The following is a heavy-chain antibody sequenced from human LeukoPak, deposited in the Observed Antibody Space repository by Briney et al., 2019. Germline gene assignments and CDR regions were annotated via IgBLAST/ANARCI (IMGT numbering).Heavy chain of an antibody. CDR2: ISYDGGKR. Sequence: GGSLRLSCAASGFTFSSYGIHWVRQAPGKGLGWVAVISYDGGKRYYADSVKGRFTISRDNSNNTLYLQMNNLRAEDTAVYYCAKSGSGYYYGSGSYLVDFWGQGTLVTVSS. CDR3: AKSGSGYYYGSGSYLVDF. CDR1: GFTFSSYG. V-gene: IGHV3-30*18. J-gene: IGHJ4*02. D-gene: IGHD3-10*01.